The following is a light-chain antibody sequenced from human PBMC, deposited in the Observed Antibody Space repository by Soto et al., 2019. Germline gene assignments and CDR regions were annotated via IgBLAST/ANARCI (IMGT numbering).Light chain of an antibody. Sequence: EIVLTQTPATLSFSPGARATPSFRASQRASIYLAWYQQIPGQAPRLLIYDASTRATGIPARFSGSGSGTEFTLTISSLQSEDFAVYYCQQYNNWPTFGQGTNVDIK. CDR3: QQYNNWPT. CDR1: QRASIY. V-gene: IGKV3-15*01. J-gene: IGKJ1*01. CDR2: DAS.